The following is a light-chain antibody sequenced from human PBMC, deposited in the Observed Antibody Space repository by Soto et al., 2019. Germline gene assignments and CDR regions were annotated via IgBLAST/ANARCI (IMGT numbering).Light chain of an antibody. V-gene: IGLV2-14*01. Sequence: QSALTQPASVSGSPGQSITISCAGTTSDVGAYNYVSWYQQHPGEAPRLIIYEVSNRPSGVSNRFSGSISGTTASLTISGLQADDEADYYCCSYVGATTYVFGSGTKLTVL. CDR3: CSYVGATTYV. CDR2: EVS. J-gene: IGLJ1*01. CDR1: TSDVGAYNY.